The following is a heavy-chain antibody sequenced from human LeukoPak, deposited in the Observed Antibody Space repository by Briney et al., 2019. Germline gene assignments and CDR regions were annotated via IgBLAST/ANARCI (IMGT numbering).Heavy chain of an antibody. CDR3: AKARGWYYFDY. J-gene: IGHJ4*02. CDR2: ISGSGGST. D-gene: IGHD6-19*01. CDR1: GFTFSSYA. Sequence: GGSLRPSCAASGFTFSSYAMSWVRQAPGKWLGWVSAISGSGGSTYYADSVKGRFTISRDNSKNTLYLQMNSLRAEDTAVYYCAKARGWYYFDYWGQGTLVAVSS. V-gene: IGHV3-23*01.